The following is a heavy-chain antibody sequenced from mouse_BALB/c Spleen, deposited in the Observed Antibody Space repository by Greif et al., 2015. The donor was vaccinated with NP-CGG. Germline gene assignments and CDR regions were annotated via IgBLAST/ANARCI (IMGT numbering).Heavy chain of an antibody. Sequence: EVMLVESGGGLVKPGGSLKLSCAASGFTFSDYYMYWVRQTPEKRLEWVATISDGGSYTYYPDSVKGRFTISRDNAKNNLYLQMSSLKSEDTAMYYCARTAMDYWGQGTSVTVSS. CDR2: ISDGGSYT. CDR3: ARTAMDY. J-gene: IGHJ4*01. V-gene: IGHV5-4*02. CDR1: GFTFSDYY.